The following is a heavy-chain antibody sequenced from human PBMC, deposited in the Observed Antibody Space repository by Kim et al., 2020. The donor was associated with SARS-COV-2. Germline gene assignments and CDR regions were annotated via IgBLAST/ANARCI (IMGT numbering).Heavy chain of an antibody. CDR1: GGTFSSYA. D-gene: IGHD4-17*01. Sequence: SVKVSCKASGGTFSSYAISWVRQAPGQGLEWMGGIIPIFGTANYAQKFQGRVTITADESTSTAYMELSSLRSEDTAVYYCAREIAYGTAINYYYGMDVWGQGTTVTVSS. J-gene: IGHJ6*02. CDR2: IIPIFGTA. CDR3: AREIAYGTAINYYYGMDV. V-gene: IGHV1-69*13.